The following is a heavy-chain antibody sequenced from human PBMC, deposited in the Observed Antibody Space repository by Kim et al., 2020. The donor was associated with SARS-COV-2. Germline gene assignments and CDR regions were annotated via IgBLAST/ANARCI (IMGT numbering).Heavy chain of an antibody. D-gene: IGHD3-10*01. Sequence: STYLNPSLQSRVTISIDTSKNQVSLELSSVTAADTAIYYCARDYYGNYMDYWGQGTLVTVSS. CDR3: ARDYYGNYMDY. V-gene: IGHV4-31*02. J-gene: IGHJ4*02. CDR2: ST.